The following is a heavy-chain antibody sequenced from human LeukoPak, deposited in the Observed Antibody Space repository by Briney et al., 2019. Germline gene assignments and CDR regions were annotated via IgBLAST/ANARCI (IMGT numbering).Heavy chain of an antibody. J-gene: IGHJ4*02. D-gene: IGHD5/OR15-5a*01. V-gene: IGHV1-2*02. CDR1: GYTFTGYY. CDR3: ARKSVSGQFDY. CDR2: INPNSGGT. Sequence: ASVKVSCKASGYTFTGYYMHWVRQAPGQGLERMGWINPNSGGTNYAQKFQGRVTMTRDTSLTTAYMELSRLTSDDTAVYYCARKSVSGQFDYWGQGTLVTVSS.